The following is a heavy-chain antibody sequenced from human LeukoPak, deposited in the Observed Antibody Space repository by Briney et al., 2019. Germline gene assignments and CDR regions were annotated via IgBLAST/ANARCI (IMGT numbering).Heavy chain of an antibody. CDR1: GFTFSSYA. Sequence: GRSLRLSCAAPGFTFSSYAMHWVRQAPGKGLEWVAVISYDGSNKYYADSVKGRFTISRDNSKNTLYLQMNSLRAEDAAVYYCARGRYYWGQGTLVTVSS. V-gene: IGHV3-30*04. CDR3: ARGRYY. J-gene: IGHJ4*02. CDR2: ISYDGSNK.